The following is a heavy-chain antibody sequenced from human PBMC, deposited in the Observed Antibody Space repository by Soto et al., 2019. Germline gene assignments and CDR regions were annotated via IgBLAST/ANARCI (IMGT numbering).Heavy chain of an antibody. CDR2: IKIKTDGGTT. D-gene: IGHD6-6*01. Sequence: GGSLRLSCAASGFTFSNAWMTWVRQAPGKGLEWVAHIKIKTDGGTTDYAAPVKGRFAISRDDSKNTLFLQMNSLKTEDTGVYHCTTDLEARVADRMGPASTSFDCWGQGTLVTV. V-gene: IGHV3-15*01. J-gene: IGHJ4*02. CDR3: TTDLEARVADRMGPASTSFDC. CDR1: GFTFSNAW.